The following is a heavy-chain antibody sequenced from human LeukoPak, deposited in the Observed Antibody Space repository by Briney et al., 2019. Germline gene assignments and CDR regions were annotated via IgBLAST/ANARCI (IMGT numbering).Heavy chain of an antibody. CDR1: GFTFSSYA. J-gene: IGHJ4*02. CDR2: ISYDGSNK. CDR3: AKDRYYYGSGSLYYFDY. Sequence: SGGSLRLSCAASGFTFSSYAMHWVRQAPGKGLEWVAVISYDGSNKYYADSVKGRFTISRDNSKNTLYLQMNSLRAEDTAVYYCAKDRYYYGSGSLYYFDYWGQGTLVTVSS. D-gene: IGHD3-10*01. V-gene: IGHV3-30-3*01.